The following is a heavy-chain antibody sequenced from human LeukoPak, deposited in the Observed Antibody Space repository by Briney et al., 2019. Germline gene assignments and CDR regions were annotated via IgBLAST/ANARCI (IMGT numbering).Heavy chain of an antibody. Sequence: GGSLRLSCAASGFTFSSYAMSWVRQAPGKGLEWVSVISCSGDSTYYADSVKGRFTISRDNSKNTLYLQMNSLRAEDTAVYYCARDWLGYYGSGSYYIDYWGQGTLVTVSS. CDR3: ARDWLGYYGSGSYYIDY. D-gene: IGHD3-10*01. CDR1: GFTFSSYA. CDR2: ISCSGDST. J-gene: IGHJ4*02. V-gene: IGHV3-23*01.